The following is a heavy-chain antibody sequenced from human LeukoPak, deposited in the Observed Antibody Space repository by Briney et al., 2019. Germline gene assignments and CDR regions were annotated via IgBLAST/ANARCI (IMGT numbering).Heavy chain of an antibody. CDR2: ISSSSSYI. CDR1: GFTFSSYS. D-gene: IGHD6-6*01. J-gene: IGHJ4*02. Sequence: GGSLRLSCAASGFTFSSYSMNWVRQAPGKGLEWVSSISSSSSYIYYADSVKGRFTISRDNSKNTLYLQMNSLRAEDTAVYYCAKDLMRYSSSGRYDYWGQGTLVTVSS. V-gene: IGHV3-21*01. CDR3: AKDLMRYSSSGRYDY.